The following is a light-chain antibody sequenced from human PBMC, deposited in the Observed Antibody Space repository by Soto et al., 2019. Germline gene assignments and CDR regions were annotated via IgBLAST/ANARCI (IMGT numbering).Light chain of an antibody. CDR1: QSISAW. Sequence: DVQMTQSPSTLSASVGDRATITCRASQSISAWLAWFQQKPGRAPKLLIHEASSLESGVPSTFSGSASGTDFTLTISSLQPDDFATYYCQHYYDYSWTFGQGTKVDIK. V-gene: IGKV1-5*01. CDR3: QHYYDYSWT. J-gene: IGKJ1*01. CDR2: EAS.